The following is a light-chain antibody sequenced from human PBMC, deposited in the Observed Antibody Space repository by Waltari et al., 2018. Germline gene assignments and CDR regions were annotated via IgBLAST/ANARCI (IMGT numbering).Light chain of an antibody. CDR2: KNT. CDR1: ALANRF. J-gene: IGLJ2*01. Sequence: SSELTQPPSVSVSPGQTARINCSGDALANRFTSWYQQKPGQAPKLMIYKNTQRLSGIPARFSVSRSGTGVTLIVAGVQEEDEADYYCQTSDRSGSYPIFGGGTKLAV. CDR3: QTSDRSGSYPI. V-gene: IGLV3-25*03.